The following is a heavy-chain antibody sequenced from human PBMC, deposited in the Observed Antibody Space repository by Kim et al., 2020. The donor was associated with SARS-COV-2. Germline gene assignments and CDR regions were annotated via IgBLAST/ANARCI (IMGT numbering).Heavy chain of an antibody. Sequence: SETLSLTCTVSGGSISSYYWSWIRQPPGKGLEWIGYIYYSGSTNYNPSLKSRVTISVDTSKNQFPLKLSSVTAADTAVYYCAWYSSSQYHYYYYGMDVWG. V-gene: IGHV4-59*13. CDR1: GGSISSYY. J-gene: IGHJ6*01. CDR2: IYYSGST. CDR3: AWYSSSQYHYYYYGMDV. D-gene: IGHD6-6*01.